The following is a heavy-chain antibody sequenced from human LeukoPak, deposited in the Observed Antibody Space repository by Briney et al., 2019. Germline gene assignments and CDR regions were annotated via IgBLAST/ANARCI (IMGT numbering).Heavy chain of an antibody. V-gene: IGHV4-34*01. J-gene: IGHJ4*02. CDR1: GESFSGYY. Sequence: SDTLSLTCAVSGESFSGYYWSWVRQPPGKGLEWIGEINHSRGTNYNPYLKSRGAISINTTTNHTSLMLSSMTAADTAVYYCASHGMDTAMVTSDYWGQGTLVTVSS. CDR3: ASHGMDTAMVTSDY. D-gene: IGHD5-18*01. CDR2: INHSRGT.